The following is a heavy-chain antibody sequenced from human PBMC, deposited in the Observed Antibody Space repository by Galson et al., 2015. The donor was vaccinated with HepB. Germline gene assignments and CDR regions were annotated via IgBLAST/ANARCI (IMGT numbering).Heavy chain of an antibody. CDR3: ARMAPYSGSYYDAFDI. D-gene: IGHD1-26*01. V-gene: IGHV2-70*11. Sequence: PALVKPTQTLTLTCTFSGFSLRTSEMCVSWIRQPPGKALEWLARIDWDDDKYYSTSLKTRLTISKDTSKNQVVLTMTNMDPVDTATYYCARMAPYSGSYYDAFDIWGQGTMVTVSS. CDR1: GFSLRTSEMC. CDR2: IDWDDDK. J-gene: IGHJ3*02.